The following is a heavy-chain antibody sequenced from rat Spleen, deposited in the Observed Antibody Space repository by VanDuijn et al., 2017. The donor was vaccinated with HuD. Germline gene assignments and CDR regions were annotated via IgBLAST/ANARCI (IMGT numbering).Heavy chain of an antibody. CDR1: GFTFSDYY. CDR3: TTDTFYDGTYYPGGFDY. CDR2: ISTGGDNT. J-gene: IGHJ2*01. Sequence: EVQLVESDGGLVQPGRSLKLSCGASGFTFSDYYMAWVRQTLTKGLEWVAYISTGGDNTYYRDSVKGRFTISRDNAKSTLYLQLDSLRSEDTATYYVTTDTFYDGTYYPGGFDYWGQGVMVTVSS. D-gene: IGHD1-12*02. V-gene: IGHV5-27*01.